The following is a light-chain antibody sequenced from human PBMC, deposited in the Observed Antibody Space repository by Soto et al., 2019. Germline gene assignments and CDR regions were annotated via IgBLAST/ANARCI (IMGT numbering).Light chain of an antibody. CDR2: AAS. CDR1: QGIGNF. V-gene: IGKV1-27*01. J-gene: IGKJ4*01. Sequence: DIEMTQSPSSLSASVGDRVTISCRASQGIGNFLAWYQHKQGNVPKLLIYAASTLQSGGPSRFSGGGSGTDFTLTISDLQPEDVATYFCHRYNSFPLTFGGGTKVDIK. CDR3: HRYNSFPLT.